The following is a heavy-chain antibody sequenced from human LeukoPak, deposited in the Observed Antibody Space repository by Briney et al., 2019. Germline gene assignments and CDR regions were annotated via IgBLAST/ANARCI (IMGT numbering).Heavy chain of an antibody. D-gene: IGHD1-26*01. V-gene: IGHV4-34*01. CDR1: GGSISSYY. J-gene: IGHJ4*02. CDR3: ARRNGGSSYYFDY. CDR2: INHSGST. Sequence: SETLSLTCTVSGGSISSYYWSWIRQPPGKGLEWIGEINHSGSTNYNPSLKSRVTISVDTSKNQFSLKLSSVTAADTAVYYCARRNGGSSYYFDYWGQGTLVTVSS.